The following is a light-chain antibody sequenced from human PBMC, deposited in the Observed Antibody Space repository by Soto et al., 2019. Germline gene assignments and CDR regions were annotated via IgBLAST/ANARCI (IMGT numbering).Light chain of an antibody. CDR2: GDY. CDR1: PSNIGSNT. Sequence: QAVVTQPPSASGTPGQRVTISCSGSPSNIGSNTVSWYQQFSGSAPRLIMYGDYRRPSGVPDRFSGSKSGTSASLAITGLQAEDEGDYYCQAYDYSLTASVFGGGTKLTVL. CDR3: QAYDYSLTASV. V-gene: IGLV1-44*01. J-gene: IGLJ3*02.